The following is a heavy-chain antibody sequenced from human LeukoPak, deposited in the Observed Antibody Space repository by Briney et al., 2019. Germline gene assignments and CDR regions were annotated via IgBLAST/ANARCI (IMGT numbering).Heavy chain of an antibody. CDR2: TYYRSKWYN. CDR3: ARGPYSGSYYGYYGMDV. CDR1: GDSVSSNSAA. V-gene: IGHV6-1*01. J-gene: IGHJ6*02. Sequence: SQTLSLTCAISGDSVSSNSAAWNWIRQSPSRGLEWLGRTYYRSKWYNDYAVSVKSRITINPDTSKNQFSLQLNSVTPEDTAVYYCARGPYSGSYYGYYGMDVWGQGTTVTVSS. D-gene: IGHD1-26*01.